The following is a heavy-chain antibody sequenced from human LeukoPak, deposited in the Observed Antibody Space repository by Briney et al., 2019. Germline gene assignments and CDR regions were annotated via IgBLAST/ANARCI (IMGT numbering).Heavy chain of an antibody. CDR2: ISSSSSYI. CDR3: AVIAVAGVEDY. Sequence: GGSLRLSCAASGFTFSSYAMSWVRQAPGKGLEWVSSISSSSSYIYYADSVKGRFTISRDNAKNSLYLQMNSLRAEDTAVYYCAVIAVAGVEDYWGQGTLVTVSS. CDR1: GFTFSSYA. J-gene: IGHJ4*02. D-gene: IGHD6-19*01. V-gene: IGHV3-21*01.